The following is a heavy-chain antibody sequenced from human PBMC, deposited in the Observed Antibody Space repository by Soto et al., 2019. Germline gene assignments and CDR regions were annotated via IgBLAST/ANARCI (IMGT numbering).Heavy chain of an antibody. J-gene: IGHJ6*02. Sequence: ASVKVSCKASGGTFSSYAISWVRQAPGQGLEWMGGIIPIFGTANYAQKFQGRVTITADESTSTAYMELSSLRSEDTAVYYCARDREMAIYGMDVWGQGTTVTVSS. CDR1: GGTFSSYA. CDR2: IIPIFGTA. V-gene: IGHV1-69*01. D-gene: IGHD2-21*01. CDR3: ARDREMAIYGMDV.